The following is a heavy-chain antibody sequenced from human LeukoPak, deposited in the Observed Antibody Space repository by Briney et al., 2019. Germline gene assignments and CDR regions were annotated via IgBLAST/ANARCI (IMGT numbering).Heavy chain of an antibody. CDR3: AREGGVRGVMEVRYYYYYMDV. J-gene: IGHJ6*03. Sequence: SETLSLTCAVYGGSFSGYYWSWVRQPPGKGLEWIGEINHSGSTNYNPSLKSRVTVSVDTSKNQFSLKLSSVTAADTAVYYCAREGGVRGVMEVRYYYYYMDVWGKGTTVTISS. D-gene: IGHD3-10*01. CDR2: INHSGST. CDR1: GGSFSGYY. V-gene: IGHV4-34*01.